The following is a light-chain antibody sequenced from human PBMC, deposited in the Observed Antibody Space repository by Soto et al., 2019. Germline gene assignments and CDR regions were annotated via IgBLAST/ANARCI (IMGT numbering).Light chain of an antibody. CDR2: KAS. J-gene: IGKJ1*01. V-gene: IGKV1-5*03. CDR3: QQYNSYPLT. Sequence: DIQMTQSPSTLSASVGDRATITCRASQSISSRLAWYQQKPGKAPKLLIYKASSLESGVPSRFSGSGSGTEFTLTISSLQPDDFATYYCQQYNSYPLTFGQGTKVEIK. CDR1: QSISSR.